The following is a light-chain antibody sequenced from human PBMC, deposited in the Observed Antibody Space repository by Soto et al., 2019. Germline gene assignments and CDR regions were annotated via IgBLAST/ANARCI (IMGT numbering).Light chain of an antibody. J-gene: IGLJ1*01. CDR3: SSYKSSSTLPYV. CDR1: SSDVGGYNL. Sequence: QSALTQPASVSGSPGQSINISCTGTSSDVGGYNLVSWYQQYPDKAPKLMIFDVNTRPSGVSNRFSGSKSGNTASLTISGLQAEDEADYYCSSYKSSSTLPYVFGTGTKVTVL. CDR2: DVN. V-gene: IGLV2-14*01.